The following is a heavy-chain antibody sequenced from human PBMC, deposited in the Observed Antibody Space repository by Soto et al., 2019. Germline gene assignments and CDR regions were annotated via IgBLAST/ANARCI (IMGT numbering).Heavy chain of an antibody. CDR3: ARQSGLEWLSAVDYFDY. CDR1: GGSISSSSYY. D-gene: IGHD3-3*01. V-gene: IGHV4-39*01. CDR2: IYCSGST. Sequence: PSETLSLTCTVPGGSISSSSYYWGWIRQPPGKGLEWIGSIYCSGSTYYNPSLKSRVTISVDTSKNQFSLKLSSVTAADTAVYYCARQSGLEWLSAVDYFDYWGQGTLVTVSS. J-gene: IGHJ4*02.